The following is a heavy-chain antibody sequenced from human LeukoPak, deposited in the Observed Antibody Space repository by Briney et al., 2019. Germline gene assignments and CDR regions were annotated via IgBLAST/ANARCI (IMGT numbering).Heavy chain of an antibody. CDR2: INHSGST. D-gene: IGHD2-8*01. V-gene: IGHV4-34*01. CDR3: ARVVPQSYYYGMDV. Sequence: SETLSLTSAVYGGSFSGYYWSWIRQPPGKGLEWIGEINHSGSTNYNPSLKSRVTISVDTSKNQFSLKLSSVTAADTAVYYCARVVPQSYYYGMDVWGKGTTVTVSS. J-gene: IGHJ6*04. CDR1: GGSFSGYY.